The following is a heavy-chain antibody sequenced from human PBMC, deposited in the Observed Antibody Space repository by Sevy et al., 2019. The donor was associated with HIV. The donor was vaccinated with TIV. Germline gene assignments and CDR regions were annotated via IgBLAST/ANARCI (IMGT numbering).Heavy chain of an antibody. CDR2: ISGSGAIT. Sequence: GGSLRLSCATSGFTSTPYAVAWVRQAPGKGLEWVAAISGSGAITYYADSRKARLIISRDRTNNTVYLQMKRLRAEDTAFYYCAKDRYYFDSSGHYHHHDAFDVWGRGTLVTVSS. V-gene: IGHV3-23*01. J-gene: IGHJ3*01. CDR1: GFTSTPYA. D-gene: IGHD3-22*01. CDR3: AKDRYYFDSSGHYHHHDAFDV.